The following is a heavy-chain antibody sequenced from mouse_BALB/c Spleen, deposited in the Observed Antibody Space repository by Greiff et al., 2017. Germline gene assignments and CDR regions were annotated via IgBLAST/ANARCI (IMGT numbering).Heavy chain of an antibody. Sequence: EVMLVESGGGLVQPGGSRKLSCAASGFTFSSFGMHWVRQAPEKGLEWVAYISSGSSTIYYADTVKGRFTISRDNPKNTLFLQMTSLRSEDTAMYYCARALSTMITTGCAYWGQGTLVTVSA. D-gene: IGHD2-4*01. CDR1: GFTFSSFG. CDR3: ARALSTMITTGCAY. V-gene: IGHV5-17*02. J-gene: IGHJ3*01. CDR2: ISSGSSTI.